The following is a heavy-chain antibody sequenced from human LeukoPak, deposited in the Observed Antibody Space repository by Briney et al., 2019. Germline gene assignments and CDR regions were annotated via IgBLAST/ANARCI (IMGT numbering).Heavy chain of an antibody. D-gene: IGHD5-18*01. CDR1: GFTVSSNY. CDR3: AGSSYGENWFDP. CDR2: IYSGGST. Sequence: GGSLGLSCAASGFTVSSNYMSWVRQAPGKGLEWVSVIYSGGSTYYADSVKGRFTISRDNSKNTLYLQMNSLRAEDTAVYYCAGSSYGENWFDPWGQGTLVTVSS. J-gene: IGHJ5*02. V-gene: IGHV3-53*01.